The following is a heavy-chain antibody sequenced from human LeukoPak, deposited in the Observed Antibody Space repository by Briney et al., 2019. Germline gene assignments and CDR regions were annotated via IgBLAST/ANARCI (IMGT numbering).Heavy chain of an antibody. V-gene: IGHV1-46*01. CDR3: AREYVTTIYYYYYGMDV. CDR1: GCTFTSYY. Sequence: GASVKVSCTASGCTFTSYYMHWVRQAPGQGLEWMGIINPSGGSTSYAQKFQGRVTMTRDTSTSTVYMELSSLRSEDTAVYYCAREYVTTIYYYYYGMDVWGQGTTVTVSS. CDR2: INPSGGST. D-gene: IGHD4-11*01. J-gene: IGHJ6*02.